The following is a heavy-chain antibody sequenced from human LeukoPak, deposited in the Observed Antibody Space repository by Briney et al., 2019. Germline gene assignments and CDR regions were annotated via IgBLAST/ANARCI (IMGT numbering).Heavy chain of an antibody. V-gene: IGHV1-2*06. Sequence: ASVKVSCKASGYTFSDYYMHWVRQAPGQGLEWMGRINPNSGDTNYAQKFQGRVIMTRDTSINTAYMELSRLRSDDTAVYYCARSSYYDRSEGAMDVWGQGTTVTISS. D-gene: IGHD3-22*01. CDR2: INPNSGDT. CDR1: GYTFSDYY. J-gene: IGHJ6*02. CDR3: ARSSYYDRSEGAMDV.